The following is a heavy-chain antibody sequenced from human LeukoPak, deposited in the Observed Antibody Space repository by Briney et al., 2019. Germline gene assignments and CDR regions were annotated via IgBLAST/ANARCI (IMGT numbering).Heavy chain of an antibody. CDR1: GLTFRNYA. Sequence: GGSLRLSCAASGLTFRNYAMTWVRQAPGKGLEWVSVIGASGADTYYSDSVKGRFTVSRDNSQNTLFLHMSSLRAEDTAVYFCARRPRDTSGYYLGAFHDWGQGTTVTVSS. CDR2: IGASGADT. V-gene: IGHV3-23*01. CDR3: ARRPRDTSGYYLGAFHD. D-gene: IGHD3-22*01. J-gene: IGHJ3*01.